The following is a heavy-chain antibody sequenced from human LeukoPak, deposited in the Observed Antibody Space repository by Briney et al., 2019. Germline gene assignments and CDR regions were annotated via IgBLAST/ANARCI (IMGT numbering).Heavy chain of an antibody. CDR3: ARGRGYCSSTSCQNWFDP. CDR2: ISSSSTYI. D-gene: IGHD2-2*01. V-gene: IGHV3-21*01. J-gene: IGHJ5*02. CDR1: GLTFSTYS. Sequence: GGSLRLSCAASGLTFSTYSMNWVRQAPGKGLEWVSSISSSSTYIYYADSVKGRFTISRDNDKTSLYLQMNSLRAEDTALYYCARGRGYCSSTSCQNWFDPWGQGTLVTVSS.